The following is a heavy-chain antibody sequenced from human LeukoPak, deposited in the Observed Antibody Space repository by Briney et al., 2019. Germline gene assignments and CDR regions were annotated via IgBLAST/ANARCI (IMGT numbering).Heavy chain of an antibody. CDR1: GFTFSSSS. CDR2: ISSRASHI. V-gene: IGHV3-21*06. D-gene: IGHD6-13*01. CDR3: AQSTYSSSWADTYYFYGMDV. Sequence: GGSLRLSCAASGFTFSSSSMNWVRQAPGMGLEWVSCISSRASHIYYADSVKGRFTISRDNAKNSLYLQMNGLRAEDTAVYYCAQSTYSSSWADTYYFYGMDVWGQGTTVTVS. J-gene: IGHJ6*02.